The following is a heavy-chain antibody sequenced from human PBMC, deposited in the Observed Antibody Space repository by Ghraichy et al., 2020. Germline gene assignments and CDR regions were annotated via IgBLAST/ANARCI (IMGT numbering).Heavy chain of an antibody. CDR3: ARVLPTTATPGFDF. CDR1: GYTFSHYA. Sequence: ASVKVSCKASGYTFSHYAVHWVRQAPGQRLEWMGCINAGDGNTKYSQKFQGRVTLTRDTSASTAYMELSSLRSADTALYYCARVLPTTATPGFDFWGQAFQIIVS. CDR2: INAGDGNT. D-gene: IGHD1-14*01. V-gene: IGHV1-3*01. J-gene: IGHJ4*02.